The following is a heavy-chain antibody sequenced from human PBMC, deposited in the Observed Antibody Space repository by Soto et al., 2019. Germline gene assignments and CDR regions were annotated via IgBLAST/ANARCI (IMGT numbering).Heavy chain of an antibody. CDR2: IYSGGST. V-gene: IGHV3-66*01. J-gene: IGHJ4*02. CDR1: GFTVSSNY. D-gene: IGHD3-16*02. CDR3: ASTYYDYIWGSYRPHDHRASDY. Sequence: EVQLVESGGGLVQPGGSLRLSCAASGFTVSSNYMSWVRQAPGKGLEWVSVIYSGGSTYYADSVKGRFTISRDNSKNTLYLQMNSLRAEDTAVYYCASTYYDYIWGSYRPHDHRASDYWGQGTLVTVCS.